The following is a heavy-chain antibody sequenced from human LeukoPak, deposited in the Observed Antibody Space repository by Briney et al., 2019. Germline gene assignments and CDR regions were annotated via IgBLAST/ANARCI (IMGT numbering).Heavy chain of an antibody. V-gene: IGHV3-9*01. CDR2: ISWNSGSI. CDR1: GFTFDDYA. J-gene: IGHJ4*02. D-gene: IGHD6-19*01. CDR3: VKVDRGWYGHFDY. Sequence: PGGSLRLSCAASGFTFDDYAMHWVRQAPGKGLEWVSGISWNSGSIGYADSVKGRFTISRDNAKNSLYLQMNSLRPEDTALYYCVKVDRGWYGHFDYWGQGTLVTVSS.